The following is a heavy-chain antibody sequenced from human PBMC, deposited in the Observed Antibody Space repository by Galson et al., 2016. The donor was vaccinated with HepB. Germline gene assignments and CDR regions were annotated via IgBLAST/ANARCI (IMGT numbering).Heavy chain of an antibody. CDR3: ARWWPGQVLLPHWYDP. V-gene: IGHV1-69*13. D-gene: IGHD2-15*01. J-gene: IGHJ5*02. CDR2: IIPIFGTV. CDR1: GGTFSGYV. Sequence: SVKVSCKASGGTFSGYVFTWVRQVPGQGLEWVGGIIPIFGTVNSAQSFQGRVTITADESTVTVYMELTGLRSEDTAVYYCARWWPGQVLLPHWYDPWGQGTLVTVSS.